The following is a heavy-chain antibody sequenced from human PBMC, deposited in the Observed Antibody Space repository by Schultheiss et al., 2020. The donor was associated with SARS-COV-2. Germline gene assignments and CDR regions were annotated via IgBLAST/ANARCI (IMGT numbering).Heavy chain of an antibody. D-gene: IGHD6-19*01. Sequence: KISCKASGYTFTSYGISWVRQAPGQGLEWMGGIIPIFGTANYAQKFQGRVTITADESTSTAYMELSSLRSEDTAVYYCARVTRRIAVAGSDFDYWGQGTLVTVSS. CDR2: IIPIFGTA. CDR3: ARVTRRIAVAGSDFDY. V-gene: IGHV1-69*01. CDR1: GYTFTSYG. J-gene: IGHJ4*02.